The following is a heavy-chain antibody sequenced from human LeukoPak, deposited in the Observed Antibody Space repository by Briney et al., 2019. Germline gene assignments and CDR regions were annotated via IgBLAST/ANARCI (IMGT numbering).Heavy chain of an antibody. Sequence: PSETLSLTCAVYGGSFSGYYWSWIRQPPGKGLEWIGEINHSGSTNYNPSLKSRVTISMDTSKNQFSLKLSSVTAADTAVYYCARGLWFGDENPPYFDYWGQGILVTVSS. CDR1: GGSFSGYY. V-gene: IGHV4-34*01. CDR3: ARGLWFGDENPPYFDY. CDR2: INHSGST. D-gene: IGHD3-10*01. J-gene: IGHJ4*02.